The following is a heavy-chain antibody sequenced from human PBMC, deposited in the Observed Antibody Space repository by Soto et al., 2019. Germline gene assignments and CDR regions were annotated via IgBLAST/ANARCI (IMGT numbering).Heavy chain of an antibody. D-gene: IGHD3-16*02. CDR1: GFTFSSYW. CDR2: IKQDESEK. J-gene: IGHJ4*02. CDR3: ARVYYDYIWGSYPLNY. V-gene: IGHV3-7*01. Sequence: GGSLRLSCAASGFTFSSYWMTWVRQAPGKGLEWVANIKQDESEKYYLDSVKGRFTISRDNAKNSLYLQMNSLRAEDTAVYYCARVYYDYIWGSYPLNYWGQGTLVTVSS.